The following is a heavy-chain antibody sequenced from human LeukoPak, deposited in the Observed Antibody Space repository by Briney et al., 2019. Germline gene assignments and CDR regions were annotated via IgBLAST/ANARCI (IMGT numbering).Heavy chain of an antibody. CDR1: GGSISSYY. J-gene: IGHJ4*02. CDR2: IYYSGST. Sequence: GSLRLSCTVSGGSISSYYWSWIRQPPGKGLEWIGYIYYSGSTNYNPSLKSRVTISVDTSKNQFSLKLSSVTAADTAVYYCARSFFDYWGQGTLVTVSS. V-gene: IGHV4-59*01. CDR3: ARSFFDY.